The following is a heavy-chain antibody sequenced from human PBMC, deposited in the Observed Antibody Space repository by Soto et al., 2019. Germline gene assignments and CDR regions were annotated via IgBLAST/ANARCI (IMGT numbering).Heavy chain of an antibody. Sequence: KSGGSLRLSCAASGFTFSSYSMNWVRQAPVKGLEWVSSISSSSSYIYYADSVKGRFTISRDNAKNSLYLQMNSLRADDTAVYYCATLTGRFLEWSMDVWGQGATVTVSS. V-gene: IGHV3-21*01. J-gene: IGHJ6*02. CDR2: ISSSSSYI. D-gene: IGHD3-3*01. CDR3: ATLTGRFLEWSMDV. CDR1: GFTFSSYS.